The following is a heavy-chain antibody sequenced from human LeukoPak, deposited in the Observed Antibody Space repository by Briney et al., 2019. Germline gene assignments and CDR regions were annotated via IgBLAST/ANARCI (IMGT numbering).Heavy chain of an antibody. J-gene: IGHJ4*02. CDR2: IIPIFGTA. CDR1: GGTFSSYA. D-gene: IGHD5-12*01. CDR3: ARDIYSGYDSFDY. Sequence: GASVKVSCKASGGTFSSYAISWVRQAPGQGLEWMGRIIPIFGTANYAQKFQGRVTITTDESTSTACMELSSLRSEDTAVYYCARDIYSGYDSFDYWGQGTLVTVSS. V-gene: IGHV1-69*05.